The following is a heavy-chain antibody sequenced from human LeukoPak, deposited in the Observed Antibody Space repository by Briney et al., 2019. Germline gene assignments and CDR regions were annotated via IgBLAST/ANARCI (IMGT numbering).Heavy chain of an antibody. J-gene: IGHJ3*02. V-gene: IGHV4-34*01. CDR3: ARQPLNCTSTNCYAFDI. D-gene: IGHD2-2*01. Sequence: PSETLSLTCAVYVGSVSGYYWSWIRQPPGKGLEWIGEINDSGSTNYNPSLRSRVTMSVDTSKNQFSLNLSSVTAADTAVYYCARQPLNCTSTNCYAFDIWGQGTMVIVSS. CDR1: VGSVSGYY. CDR2: INDSGST.